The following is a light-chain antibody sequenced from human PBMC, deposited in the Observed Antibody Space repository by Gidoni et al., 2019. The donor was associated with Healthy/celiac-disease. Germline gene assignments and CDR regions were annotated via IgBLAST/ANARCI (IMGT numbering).Light chain of an antibody. CDR3: QQRSNWPPSWT. CDR1: QSVSSY. CDR2: DAS. Sequence: ELVLTQSPATLALSPGERATLSCRASQSVSSYLAWYQQKPGQAPRLLIYDASNRATGIPARFSGSGSGTDFTLTISSLEPEDFAVYYCQQRSNWPPSWTFXQXTKVEIK. V-gene: IGKV3-11*01. J-gene: IGKJ1*01.